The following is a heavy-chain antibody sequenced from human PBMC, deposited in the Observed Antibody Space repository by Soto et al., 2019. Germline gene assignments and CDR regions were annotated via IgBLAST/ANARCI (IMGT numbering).Heavy chain of an antibody. V-gene: IGHV4-31*03. CDR1: GGSISSGGYY. J-gene: IGHJ5*01. D-gene: IGHD2-8*01. CDR2: IYYSGST. CDR3: ARGVVPMVYGIRGAWFDS. Sequence: SETLSLTCTVSGGSISSGGYYWSWIRQHPGKGLEWIGYIYYSGSTYYNPSLKSRVTISVDTSKNQFSLKLSSVTAADTAVYYCARGVVPMVYGIRGAWFDSWGQGTLVTVSS.